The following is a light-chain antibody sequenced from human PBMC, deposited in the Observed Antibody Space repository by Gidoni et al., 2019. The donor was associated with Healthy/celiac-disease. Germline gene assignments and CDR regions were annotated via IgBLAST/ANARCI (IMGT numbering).Light chain of an antibody. Sequence: DIQMTQSPSSLSASVGDRVTITCQASQDISNYLNWYQQKPGKAPKLLIYDASNLETGVPSRFSGSGSGTDFTFTISSLQPEVIATYYCQQYDNLPPCSFGQGTKLEIK. CDR3: QQYDNLPPCS. V-gene: IGKV1-33*01. J-gene: IGKJ2*04. CDR1: QDISNY. CDR2: DAS.